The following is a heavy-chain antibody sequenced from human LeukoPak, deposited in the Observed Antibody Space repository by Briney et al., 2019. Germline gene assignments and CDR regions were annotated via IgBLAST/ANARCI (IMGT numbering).Heavy chain of an antibody. CDR1: GFTFSSYA. CDR3: AKEEYYYDSSGPSFDY. D-gene: IGHD3-22*01. J-gene: IGHJ4*02. Sequence: GGSLRLSCAASGFTFSSYAMSWVRQAPGKGLEWVSAISGSGGSTYYADSVKGRFTISRDNSKNTLYLQMNSLRAEDTAVYYCAKEEYYYDSSGPSFDYWGQGTLVTVSS. CDR2: ISGSGGST. V-gene: IGHV3-23*01.